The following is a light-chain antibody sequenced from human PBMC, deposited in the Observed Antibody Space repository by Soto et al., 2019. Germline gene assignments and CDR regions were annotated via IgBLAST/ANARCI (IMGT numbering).Light chain of an antibody. J-gene: IGKJ4*01. V-gene: IGKV3-15*01. CDR3: QQYIRWPLT. CDR2: GAS. Sequence: EIVLTQSPDTLSLSPGERVTLSCRASKSFSRSYLAWYQQKPGQAPSLLIYGASTRATGTPARFSGSGSGTEFTLTISSLQSEDFAVYYCQQYIRWPLTFGGGTKVDIK. CDR1: KSFSRSY.